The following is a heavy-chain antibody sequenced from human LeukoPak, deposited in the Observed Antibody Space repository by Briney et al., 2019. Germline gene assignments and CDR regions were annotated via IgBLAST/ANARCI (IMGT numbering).Heavy chain of an antibody. D-gene: IGHD6-13*01. J-gene: IGHJ4*02. V-gene: IGHV1-46*01. CDR1: GYTFTSYY. CDR3: ARGPLGSSSWYFLDPYFDY. Sequence: ASVKVSCQASGYTFTSYYMHWVRQAPGQGLEWMGIINPSGGSTSYAQKFQGRVTMTRATSTSTVYMELSSLRSEDTAVYYCARGPLGSSSWYFLDPYFDYWGQGTLVTLSS. CDR2: INPSGGST.